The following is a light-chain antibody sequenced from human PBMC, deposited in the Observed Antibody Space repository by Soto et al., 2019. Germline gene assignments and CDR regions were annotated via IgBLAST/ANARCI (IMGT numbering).Light chain of an antibody. Sequence: GSTQSPAPLSVSPGGRATPSFRASQSIRSTLAWYQQKPGQAPRLLIYGASTRATGIPARFSGSGSGTEFTLTISSLQSEDVAVYYCQHYNHWLWTFGQGTKVDIK. CDR1: QSIRST. J-gene: IGKJ1*01. V-gene: IGKV3-15*01. CDR3: QHYNHWLWT. CDR2: GAS.